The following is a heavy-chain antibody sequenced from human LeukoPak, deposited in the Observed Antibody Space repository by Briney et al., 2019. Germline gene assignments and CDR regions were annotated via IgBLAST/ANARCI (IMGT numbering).Heavy chain of an antibody. CDR2: IYYSGST. CDR3: ARERDGYNYD. V-gene: IGHV4-59*01. D-gene: IGHD5-24*01. J-gene: IGHJ4*02. CDR1: GGSISSYY. Sequence: PSETLSLTCTVSGGSISSYYWSWIRQPPGKGLEWIGYIYYSGSTNYNPSPKSRVTISVDTSKNQFSLKLSSVTAADTAVYYCARERDGYNYDWGQGTLVTVSS.